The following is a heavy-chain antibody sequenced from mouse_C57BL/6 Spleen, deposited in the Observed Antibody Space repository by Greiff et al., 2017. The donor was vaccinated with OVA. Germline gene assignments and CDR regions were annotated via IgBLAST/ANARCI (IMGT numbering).Heavy chain of an antibody. CDR3: TTRVEFAY. CDR2: IDPENGDT. J-gene: IGHJ3*01. CDR1: GFNIKDDY. Sequence: EVKLQESGAELVRPGASVKLSCTASGFNIKDDYMPWVKQRPEQGLEWIGWIDPENGDTEYASKFQGKATITADTSSNTAYLQLSSLTSEDTAVYYCTTRVEFAYWGQGTLVTVSA. V-gene: IGHV14-4*01.